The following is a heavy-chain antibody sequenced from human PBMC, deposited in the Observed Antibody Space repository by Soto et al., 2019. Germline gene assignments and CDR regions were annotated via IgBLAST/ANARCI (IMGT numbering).Heavy chain of an antibody. J-gene: IGHJ1*01. CDR1: GFTFSSYA. Sequence: LRLSCADSGFTFSSYAMSWVRQAPGKGLEWVSAISGSGGSTYYADSVKGRFTISRDNSKNTLYLQMNSLRAEDTAVYYCAKEGGRGYSYYFPPEYFQHWGQGTLVTVSS. D-gene: IGHD5-18*01. CDR2: ISGSGGST. CDR3: AKEGGRGYSYYFPPEYFQH. V-gene: IGHV3-23*01.